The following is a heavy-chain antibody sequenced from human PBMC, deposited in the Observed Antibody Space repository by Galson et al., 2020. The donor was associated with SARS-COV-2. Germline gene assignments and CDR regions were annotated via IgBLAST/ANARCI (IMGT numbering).Heavy chain of an antibody. D-gene: IGHD6-19*01. CDR2: ISSSSSYI. CDR3: ARVSLEYSSGQY. CDR1: GFTFSSYS. J-gene: IGHJ4*02. V-gene: IGHV3-21*01. Sequence: GESLKISCAASGFTFSSYSMNWVRQAPGKGLEWVSSISSSSSYIYYADSVKGRFTISRDNAKNSLYLQMNSLRAEDTAVYYCARVSLEYSSGQYWGQGTLVTVSS.